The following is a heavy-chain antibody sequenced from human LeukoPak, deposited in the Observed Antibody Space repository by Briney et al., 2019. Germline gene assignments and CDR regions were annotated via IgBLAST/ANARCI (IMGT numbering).Heavy chain of an antibody. CDR2: ISGSGTST. CDR1: GFTFSSYA. D-gene: IGHD3-22*01. J-gene: IGHJ4*02. V-gene: IGHV3-23*01. Sequence: GGSLRLSCAASGFTFSSYAMSWVRQAPGKGLEWVSSISGSGTSTYYADSVKGRFTISRDNSKNTLFLQMNSLRAEDTAVYYRTKRPVVVITTPYFDYWGQGTLVTVSS. CDR3: TKRPVVVITTPYFDY.